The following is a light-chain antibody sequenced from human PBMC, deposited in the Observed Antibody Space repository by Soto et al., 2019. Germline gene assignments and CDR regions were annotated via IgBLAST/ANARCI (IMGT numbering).Light chain of an antibody. CDR2: DAS. CDR3: QQYYDWWT. CDR1: QSVSSK. J-gene: IGKJ1*01. V-gene: IGKV3-15*01. Sequence: EIVMTQSPATLSVSPGARAPLSCRASQSVSSKLAWFQQKPGQAPSLLIYDASTRATGIPARFSGSGSGTEFTLTINSLQSEDFAVYYCQQYYDWWTFGQGTKVDIK.